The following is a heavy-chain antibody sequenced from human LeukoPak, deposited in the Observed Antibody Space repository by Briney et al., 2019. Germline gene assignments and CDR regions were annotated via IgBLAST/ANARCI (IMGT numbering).Heavy chain of an antibody. CDR1: GFTLSSYA. J-gene: IGHJ3*02. CDR2: ISFDGSNK. V-gene: IGHV3-30*04. CDR3: ARAGSYYSDSSGLGDAFDI. D-gene: IGHD3-22*01. Sequence: GGSLRLSCAASGFTLSSYAMHWVRQAPGKGLEWVAVISFDGSNKYYADSVKGRFTISRDNSKNTLYLQMNSLRAEDTADCARAGSYYSDSSGLGDAFDIWGQGTVVTVSS.